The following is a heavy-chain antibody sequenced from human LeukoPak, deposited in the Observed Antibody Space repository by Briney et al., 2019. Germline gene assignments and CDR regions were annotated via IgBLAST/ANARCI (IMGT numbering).Heavy chain of an antibody. CDR3: ARDHGYSYGYSFDY. CDR1: GFTFSSYS. V-gene: IGHV3-21*01. D-gene: IGHD5-18*01. CDR2: ISSSSSYI. Sequence: GGSLRLYCAASGFTFSSYSMNWVRQAPGKGLEWVSSISSSSSYIYYADSVKGRFTISRDNAKNSLYLQMNSLRAEDTAVYYCARDHGYSYGYSFDYWGQGTLVTVSS. J-gene: IGHJ4*02.